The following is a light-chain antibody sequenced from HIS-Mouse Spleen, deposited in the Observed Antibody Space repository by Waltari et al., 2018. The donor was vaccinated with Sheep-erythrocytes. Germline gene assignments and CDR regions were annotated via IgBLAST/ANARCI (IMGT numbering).Light chain of an antibody. Sequence: DIQMTQSPSSLSASVGDRVTITCRASQSISSYLNWYQQKPGKAPKLLIYAASSLQSGVPSSFSGSGSGTDFTLTISSLQPEDFATYYCQQSYSTPYTFGQATKLEIK. CDR1: QSISSY. V-gene: IGKV1-39*01. CDR3: QQSYSTPYT. J-gene: IGKJ2*01. CDR2: AAS.